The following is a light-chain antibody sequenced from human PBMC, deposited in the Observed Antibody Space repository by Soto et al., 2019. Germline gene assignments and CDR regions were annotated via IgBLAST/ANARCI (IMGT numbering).Light chain of an antibody. CDR1: QSVSSN. V-gene: IGKV3-15*01. J-gene: IGKJ2*01. Sequence: EIVMTQSPATLSVSPGERATLSCRASQSVSSNLAWYQQKPGQAPRLLIYGASTRATGFPPRFSGSGSGTEFTLTISGLQSEDFAVYYCQPYNNWPPVTFGQGTKLESK. CDR2: GAS. CDR3: QPYNNWPPVT.